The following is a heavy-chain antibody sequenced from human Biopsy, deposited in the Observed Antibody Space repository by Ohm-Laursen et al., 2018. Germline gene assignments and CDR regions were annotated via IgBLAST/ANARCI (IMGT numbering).Heavy chain of an antibody. D-gene: IGHD3-16*01. CDR1: GYAVNDYF. V-gene: IGHV1-2*02. CDR3: ARDIMNRIAGLVARSDVFNV. J-gene: IGHJ3*01. CDR2: ISPNSGGT. Sequence: SVKVSCKGSGYAVNDYFLHWLRQAPGQGPEWMGWISPNSGGTNYAQKFQGRVTMTTDTSTSTVYLELRRLISDDTAVYYCARDIMNRIAGLVARSDVFNVWGQGTLVTVSS.